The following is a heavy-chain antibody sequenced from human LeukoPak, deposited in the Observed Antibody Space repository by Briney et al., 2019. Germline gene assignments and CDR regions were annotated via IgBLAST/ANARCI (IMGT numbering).Heavy chain of an antibody. Sequence: SETLSLTCTVSGGSISSSSYYWGWIRQPPGKGLEWIRSIYYSGSTYYNPSLKSRVTISVDTSKNQFSLKLSSVTAADTAVYYCARSPTAAGTPYFDYWGQGTLVTVSS. D-gene: IGHD6-13*01. CDR1: GGSISSSSYY. V-gene: IGHV4-39*01. J-gene: IGHJ4*02. CDR2: IYYSGST. CDR3: ARSPTAAGTPYFDY.